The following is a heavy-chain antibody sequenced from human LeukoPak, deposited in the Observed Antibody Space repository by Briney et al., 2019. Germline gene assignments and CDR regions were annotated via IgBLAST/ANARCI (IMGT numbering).Heavy chain of an antibody. CDR2: MNPNSCNT. CDR3: ARGQGSSSWLEYHYYYYMDV. Sequence: ASVKVSCKASGYTFTSYDINWVRQATGQGLEWMGWMNPNSCNTGYAQKFQGRVTMTRNTSISTAYMELSSLRSEDTAVYYCARGQGSSSWLEYHYYYYMDVWGKGTTVTVSS. CDR1: GYTFTSYD. D-gene: IGHD6-13*01. V-gene: IGHV1-8*01. J-gene: IGHJ6*03.